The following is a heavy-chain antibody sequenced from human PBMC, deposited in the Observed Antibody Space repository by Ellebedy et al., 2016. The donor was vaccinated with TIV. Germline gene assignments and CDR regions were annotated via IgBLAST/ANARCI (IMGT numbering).Heavy chain of an antibody. Sequence: MPSETLSLTCAVYGGSFTGYFWSWIRQPPGKGLEWIGEVNPSGTTNDNPSLKSRVTISVDTPKQQFYLRLTSVTAADTAVYYCARARGQYLYGSGSYFTNWGQGEMVTVSS. CDR2: VNPSGTT. J-gene: IGHJ4*02. D-gene: IGHD3-10*01. CDR1: GGSFTGYF. CDR3: ARARGQYLYGSGSYFTN. V-gene: IGHV4-34*01.